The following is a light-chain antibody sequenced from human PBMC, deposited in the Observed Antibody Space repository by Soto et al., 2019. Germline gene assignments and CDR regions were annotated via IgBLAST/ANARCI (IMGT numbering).Light chain of an antibody. CDR2: DAS. V-gene: IGKV3-11*01. CDR1: QSVSSY. Sequence: EIVLAQSPATVSLSPGERATLSCRASQSVSSYLAWYQQKPGQAPRLLIYDASNRATGIPARFSGSGSGTDFTLTISSLEPEDFAVYYCQQRSNWPRVTFGRGTKVEIK. J-gene: IGKJ4*01. CDR3: QQRSNWPRVT.